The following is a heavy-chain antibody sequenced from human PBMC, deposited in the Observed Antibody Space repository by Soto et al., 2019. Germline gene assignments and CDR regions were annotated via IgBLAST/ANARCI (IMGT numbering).Heavy chain of an antibody. D-gene: IGHD6-19*01. V-gene: IGHV3-30-3*01. Sequence: QVQLVESGGGVVQPGRSLRLSCAASGFTFSSYAMHWVRQAPGKGLEWVAVISYDGSNKYYADSVKGRFTISRDNSKNTLYLQMNSLRAEDTAVDYCARSIAVADLDYWGQGTLVTVSS. CDR3: ARSIAVADLDY. CDR2: ISYDGSNK. J-gene: IGHJ4*02. CDR1: GFTFSSYA.